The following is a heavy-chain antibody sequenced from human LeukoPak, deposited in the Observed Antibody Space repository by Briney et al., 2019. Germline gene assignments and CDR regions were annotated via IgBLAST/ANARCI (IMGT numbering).Heavy chain of an antibody. V-gene: IGHV1-3*01. CDR2: INAGNGNT. CDR1: GYTFTSYA. Sequence: ASVKVSCKASGYTFTSYAMHWVRQAPGQRREWMGWINAGNGNTKYSQKFQGRVTITRDTSASTAYMELSSLRSEDTAVYYCARSSTSWEGDYYYYGMDVWGQGTTVTVSS. D-gene: IGHD2-2*01. CDR3: ARSSTSWEGDYYYYGMDV. J-gene: IGHJ6*02.